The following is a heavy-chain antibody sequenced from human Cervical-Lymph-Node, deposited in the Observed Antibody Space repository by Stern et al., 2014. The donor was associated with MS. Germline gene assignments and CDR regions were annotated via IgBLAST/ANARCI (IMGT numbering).Heavy chain of an antibody. D-gene: IGHD2-21*02. CDR3: ATHRGRVTYYYGLDV. CDR1: GYTLTAMS. Sequence: VQLVESGAEVKKPGASVKVSCKVSGYTLTAMSMHWVRHAPGQGLEWMGGYEPKHGETVYAQKIQGRVTMAEDRSTDTAYMELTSLRSDDTAVYYCATHRGRVTYYYGLDVWGQGTTVTVSS. CDR2: YEPKHGET. J-gene: IGHJ6*02. V-gene: IGHV1-24*01.